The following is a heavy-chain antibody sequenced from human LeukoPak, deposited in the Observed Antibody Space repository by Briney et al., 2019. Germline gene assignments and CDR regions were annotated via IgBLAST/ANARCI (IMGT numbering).Heavy chain of an antibody. Sequence: ASVKVSCKASGYTFTSYYMHWVRQAPGQGLEWMGIINPSGGSTSYAQKFQGRVTMTRDMSTSTVYMELSSLRSEDTAVYYCARDNYGSGWYNGYYYYYMDVWGKGTTVTVSS. CDR3: ARDNYGSGWYNGYYYYYMDV. CDR1: GYTFTSYY. V-gene: IGHV1-46*01. D-gene: IGHD6-19*01. CDR2: INPSGGST. J-gene: IGHJ6*03.